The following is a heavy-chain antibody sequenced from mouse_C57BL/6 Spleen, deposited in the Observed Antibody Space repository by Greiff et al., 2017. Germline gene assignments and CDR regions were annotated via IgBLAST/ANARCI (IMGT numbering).Heavy chain of an antibody. CDR2: LYPGSGST. D-gene: IGHD3-2*02. CDR3: ARLVLRDSAMGY. J-gene: IGHJ4*01. Sequence: QVQLQQPGAELVKPGASVKMSCKASGYTFTSYWITWVKQRPGQGLEWIGDLYPGSGSTNYNEKFKSKATLTVDTSSSTAYMQLSSLTSEDSAVYYGARLVLRDSAMGYWGQGTLVTVSS. V-gene: IGHV1-55*01. CDR1: GYTFTSYW.